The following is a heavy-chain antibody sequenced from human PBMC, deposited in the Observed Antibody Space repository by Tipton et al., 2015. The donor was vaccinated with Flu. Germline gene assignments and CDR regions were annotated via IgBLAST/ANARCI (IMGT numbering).Heavy chain of an antibody. D-gene: IGHD3-10*01. J-gene: IGHJ6*02. Sequence: QVQLVQSGAEVKKPGASVKVSCKASDYSFADYAISWVRQAPGQGLEWMGWISTYTTATNYAQRVQGRVTMTTDASTNTVYLELTNLTPGDTAVYYCARHFLVFGEGGMDVWGQGSTVTVSS. CDR3: ARHFLVFGEGGMDV. CDR1: DYSFADYA. V-gene: IGHV1-18*01. CDR2: ISTYTTAT.